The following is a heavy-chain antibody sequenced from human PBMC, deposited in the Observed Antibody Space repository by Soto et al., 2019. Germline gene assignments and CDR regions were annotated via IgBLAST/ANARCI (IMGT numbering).Heavy chain of an antibody. J-gene: IGHJ4*02. CDR3: ARVHPYKVVSYIAADY. D-gene: IGHD6-13*01. CDR1: GFTFSSYA. Sequence: GGSLRLSCAASGFTFSSYAMHWVRQAPGKGLEWVAVISYDGSNKYYADSVKGRFTISRGNSKNTLYLQMNSLRAEDTAVYYCARVHPYKVVSYIAADYWGQGTLVTVSS. CDR2: ISYDGSNK. V-gene: IGHV3-30-3*01.